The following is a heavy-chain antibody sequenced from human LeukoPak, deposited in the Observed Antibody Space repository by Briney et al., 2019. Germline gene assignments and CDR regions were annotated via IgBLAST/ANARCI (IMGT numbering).Heavy chain of an antibody. D-gene: IGHD3-3*01. V-gene: IGHV4-39*01. CDR2: IYYSGST. CDR1: GGSISSGGYY. J-gene: IGHJ6*02. CDR3: ARHVTGGFLEWLSSLYYYGMDV. Sequence: SETLSLTCTVSGGSISSGGYYWGWIRQPPGKGLEWIGSIYYSGSTYYNPSLKSRVTISVDTSKNQFSLKLSSVTAADTAVYYCARHVTGGFLEWLSSLYYYGMDVWGQGTTVTVSS.